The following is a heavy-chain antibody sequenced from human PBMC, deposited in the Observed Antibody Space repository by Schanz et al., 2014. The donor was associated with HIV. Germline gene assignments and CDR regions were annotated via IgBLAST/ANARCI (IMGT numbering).Heavy chain of an antibody. D-gene: IGHD6-19*01. J-gene: IGHJ5*02. CDR1: GFTFRNFG. V-gene: IGHV3-33*01. Sequence: QEQLVESGGGVVQPGKSLRLSCAASGFTFRNFGMHWVRQAPGKGLEWVAIIWYDGSNRYYADSVKGRFTISRDNSKNTVSLQMNSLRSEDTAVYYCVRDAGAQWLDGYNWFDPWGQGTLVTVSS. CDR2: IWYDGSNR. CDR3: VRDAGAQWLDGYNWFDP.